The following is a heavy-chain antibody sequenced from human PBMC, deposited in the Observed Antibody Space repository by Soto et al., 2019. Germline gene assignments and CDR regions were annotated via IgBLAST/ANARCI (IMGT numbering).Heavy chain of an antibody. Sequence: GGSLRLSCAASGFTFSDAWINWVRQAPGKGLEWVGRIKSKIDGGTTDFAAPVKGRFAISRDDSRDMVYMEMYSLKTDDTAVYYCTTDSLFTGQLVRMDNWGHGTLVTVAS. V-gene: IGHV3-15*07. J-gene: IGHJ4*01. CDR1: GFTFSDAW. CDR2: IKSKIDGGTT. CDR3: TTDSLFTGQLVRMDN. D-gene: IGHD3-9*01.